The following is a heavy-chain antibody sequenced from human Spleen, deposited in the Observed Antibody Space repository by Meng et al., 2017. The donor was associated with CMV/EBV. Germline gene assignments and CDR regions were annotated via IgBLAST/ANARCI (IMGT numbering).Heavy chain of an antibody. V-gene: IGHV1-24*01. D-gene: IGHD1-1*01. CDR1: GYTLIELS. J-gene: IGHJ6*02. CDR2: FDPEDGET. CDR3: ARGPPSDWNPRGIDYYAMDV. Sequence: ASVKVSCKVAGYTLIELSMQWVRQAPGKGLEWMGGFDPEDGETIYAQKFQGRLTMTRDTSTSTVYMQVTSLRSEDTAVYFCARGPPSDWNPRGIDYYAMDVWGQGTTVTVSS.